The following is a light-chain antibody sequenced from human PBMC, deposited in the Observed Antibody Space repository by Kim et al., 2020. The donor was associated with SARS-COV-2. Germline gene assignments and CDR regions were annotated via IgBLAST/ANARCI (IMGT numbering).Light chain of an antibody. CDR2: DAS. Sequence: EIVMTQSPATLSVSPGERATLSCRASQNIRDNLACYQQKPGQAPRLLIDDASTRATDIPARFSGSGSGTEFTLTISSLQSEDCALYYWQHDNDWRTFGQGTKVDIK. V-gene: IGKV3-15*01. J-gene: IGKJ1*01. CDR3: QHDNDWRT. CDR1: QNIRDN.